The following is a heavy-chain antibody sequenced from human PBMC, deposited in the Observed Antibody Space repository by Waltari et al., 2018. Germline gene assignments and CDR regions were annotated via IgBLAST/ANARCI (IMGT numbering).Heavy chain of an antibody. CDR1: GFTFSSYA. V-gene: IGHV3-30*04. D-gene: IGHD5-12*01. J-gene: IGHJ4*02. Sequence: QVQLVESGGGVVQPGRSLRLSCAASGFTFSSYAMHWVRHAPGKGLEWVAVIYYDGRNKYYADSVKGRFTISRDNSKNTLYLQMNSLRAEDTAVYYCARDHGGYDRRGYFDYWGQGTLVTVSS. CDR2: IYYDGRNK. CDR3: ARDHGGYDRRGYFDY.